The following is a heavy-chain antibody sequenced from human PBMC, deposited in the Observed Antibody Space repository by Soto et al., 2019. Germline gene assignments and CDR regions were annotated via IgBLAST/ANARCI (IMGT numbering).Heavy chain of an antibody. CDR3: ARGPSLVGYCSGGGCYRGFDY. D-gene: IGHD2-15*01. CDR1: GGSFSGYY. Sequence: SETLSLTCAVYGGSFSGYYWSWIRQPPGKGLEWIGEINHSGSTNYNPSLKSRVTISVDTSKNQFSLKLSSVTAADTAVYYCARGPSLVGYCSGGGCYRGFDYWGQGTLVTVSS. V-gene: IGHV4-34*01. J-gene: IGHJ4*02. CDR2: INHSGST.